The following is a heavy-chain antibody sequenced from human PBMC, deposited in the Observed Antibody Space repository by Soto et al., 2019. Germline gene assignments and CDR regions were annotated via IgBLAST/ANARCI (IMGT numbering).Heavy chain of an antibody. Sequence: GGSLRLSCAASGFTFSSYAMHWVRQAPGKGLEWVAVISYDGSNKYYADSVKGRFTISRDNSKNTLYLQMNSLRAEDTAVYYCARGGGEGRGVIIYYYYGMDVWGQGTTVTVSS. V-gene: IGHV3-30-3*01. J-gene: IGHJ6*02. CDR3: ARGGGEGRGVIIYYYYGMDV. CDR1: GFTFSSYA. D-gene: IGHD3-10*01. CDR2: ISYDGSNK.